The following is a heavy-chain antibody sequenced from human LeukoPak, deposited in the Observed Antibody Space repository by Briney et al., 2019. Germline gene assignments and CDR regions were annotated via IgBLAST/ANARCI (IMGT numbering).Heavy chain of an antibody. J-gene: IGHJ3*02. CDR1: GFTFSSYA. V-gene: IGHV3-23*01. D-gene: IGHD3-22*01. CDR3: AKVASITMIVVVIADAFDI. CDR2: ISGSGGST. Sequence: GGSLRLSCAASGFTFSSYAMSWVRQAPGKGLEWVSAISGSGGSTHYADSVKGRFTISRDNSKNTLYLQMNSLRAEDTAVYYCAKVASITMIVVVIADAFDIWGQGTMVTVSS.